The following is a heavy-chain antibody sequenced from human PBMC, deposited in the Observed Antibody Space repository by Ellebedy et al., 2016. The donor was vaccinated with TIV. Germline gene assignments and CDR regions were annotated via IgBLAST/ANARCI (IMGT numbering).Heavy chain of an antibody. CDR2: INPNGGST. Sequence: ASVKVSCXASVYTFTSYHIHWVRQAPGQGFEWMGMINPNGGSTNYLQTFQGRVTVTRDTSTGTAFLELASLRSEDTAVYYCARSYTFGSDFDYWGQGTLVTVSS. CDR1: VYTFTSYH. J-gene: IGHJ4*02. V-gene: IGHV1-46*01. CDR3: ARSYTFGSDFDY. D-gene: IGHD3-16*01.